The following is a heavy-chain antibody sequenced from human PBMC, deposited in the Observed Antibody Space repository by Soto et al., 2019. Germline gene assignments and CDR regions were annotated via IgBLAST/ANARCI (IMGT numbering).Heavy chain of an antibody. Sequence: SETLSLTCTVSGGSISGYYWSWLRQPPGKGLEWIGYIYNIGSTNYNPSLRSRVTMSIDTSQEQFSLKLSSVTATDTAVYFCAKEKEDSSGPWYYYGMDVWGQGTTVTVSS. CDR3: AKEKEDSSGPWYYYGMDV. CDR1: GGSISGYY. CDR2: IYNIGST. J-gene: IGHJ6*02. V-gene: IGHV4-4*08. D-gene: IGHD6-19*01.